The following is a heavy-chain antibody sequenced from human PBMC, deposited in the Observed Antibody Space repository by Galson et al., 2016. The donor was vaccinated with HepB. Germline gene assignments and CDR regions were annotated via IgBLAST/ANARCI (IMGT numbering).Heavy chain of an antibody. CDR1: GFTFSTYS. CDR3: ARGPVVTYDSGPTWFDP. Sequence: SLRLSCAASGFTFSTYSMNWVRQAPGKGLEWISYITSSSTTIYYADSVRGRFTISRDRSKNILYLQMNSLRVEDTAVYYCARGPVVTYDSGPTWFDPWGQGTLVTVSS. V-gene: IGHV3-48*01. J-gene: IGHJ5*02. CDR2: ITSSSTTI. D-gene: IGHD2-21*02.